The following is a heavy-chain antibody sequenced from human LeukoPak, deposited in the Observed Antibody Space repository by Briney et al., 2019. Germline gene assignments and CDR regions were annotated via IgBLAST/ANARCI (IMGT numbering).Heavy chain of an antibody. J-gene: IGHJ4*02. CDR2: IHRDDKT. CDR1: GFTVSSSF. V-gene: IGHV3-53*01. Sequence: PGGSLRLSCAASGFTVSSSFIYWVRRAPGKGLEWVSFIHRDDKTYYADSVKGRFTMSRDSSKNTLYLQMNSLGADDTAVYYCAREVISTPSYFDYWGQGNLVTVSS. CDR3: AREVISTPSYFDY. D-gene: IGHD2-2*01.